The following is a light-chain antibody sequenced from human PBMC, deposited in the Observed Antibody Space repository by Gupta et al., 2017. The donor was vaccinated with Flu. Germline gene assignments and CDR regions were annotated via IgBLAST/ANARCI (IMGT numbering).Light chain of an antibody. CDR3: MQALQTLT. CDR1: QSPLHSIGYNY. Sequence: DIVMTPFPLLPPGTPRRPASIPCSSSQSPLHSIGYNYLDWYMQKSGQSPQLLIYLGSNRASGVTDRFSGSGSGTDFTLKISRVEAEDVGVHYCMQALQTLTFGQGTKLETK. V-gene: IGKV2-28*01. CDR2: LGS. J-gene: IGKJ2*01.